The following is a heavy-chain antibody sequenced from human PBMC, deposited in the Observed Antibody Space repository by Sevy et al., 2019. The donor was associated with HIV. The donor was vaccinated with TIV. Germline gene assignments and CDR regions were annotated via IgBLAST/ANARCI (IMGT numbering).Heavy chain of an antibody. D-gene: IGHD3-10*01. CDR2: IIAVFGTT. CDR1: GGIFRSNA. J-gene: IGHJ4*01. V-gene: IGHV1-69*13. Sequence: ASVKVSCKASGGIFRSNAISWVRQAPGQGLEWMGGIIAVFGTTNYAQKFQGRVRVTADDSRSTAYMELSSLRSEDTAVYYCARDKYYYVSGSFDYWGQGTQVTVSS. CDR3: ARDKYYYVSGSFDY.